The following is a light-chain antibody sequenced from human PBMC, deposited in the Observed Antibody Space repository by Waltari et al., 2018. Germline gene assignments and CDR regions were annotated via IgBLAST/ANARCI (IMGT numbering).Light chain of an antibody. V-gene: IGKV1-39*01. CDR3: QQSYSTPS. CDR1: QSIISY. J-gene: IGKJ3*01. Sequence: DIQMTQSPSSLSASVGDTVTITCRASQSIISYLNWYQQKPGKAPKLLIYAASSLQSGVPSRFSGSGSGTDFTLTISSLQPEDFATYYCQQSYSTPSFGPGTKVDIK. CDR2: AAS.